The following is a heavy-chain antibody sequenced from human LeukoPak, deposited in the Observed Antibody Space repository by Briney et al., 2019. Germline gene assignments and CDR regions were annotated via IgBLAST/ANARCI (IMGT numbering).Heavy chain of an antibody. CDR2: IKEDGSEK. V-gene: IGHV3-7*01. CDR3: ARSGDCSSTSCYQNYYYMDV. D-gene: IGHD2-2*01. Sequence: PGGSLRLSCAASGFTFSNYWMSWVRQAPGKGLEWVANIKEDGSEKNYVDSVKGRFTISRDNAKNSLYLQMNSLRAEDTAVYYCARSGDCSSTSCYQNYYYMDVWGKGTTVTVSS. CDR1: GFTFSNYW. J-gene: IGHJ6*03.